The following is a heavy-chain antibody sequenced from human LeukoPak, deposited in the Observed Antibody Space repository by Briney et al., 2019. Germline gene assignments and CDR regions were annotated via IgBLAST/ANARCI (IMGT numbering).Heavy chain of an antibody. CDR2: IYWNDDK. J-gene: IGHJ4*02. V-gene: IGHV2-5*01. CDR1: GFSLHTSGVG. CDR3: AHSLFYSEYPIDY. Sequence: SGPTLLKPTQTLTLTCTFSGFSLHTSGVGVGWIRQPPGKALEWLALIYWNDDKYYNPSLNNRLTITKDTSKNQVVLALTNLDPVDTATYYCAHSLFYSEYPIDYWGQGTLVTVSS. D-gene: IGHD2-2*01.